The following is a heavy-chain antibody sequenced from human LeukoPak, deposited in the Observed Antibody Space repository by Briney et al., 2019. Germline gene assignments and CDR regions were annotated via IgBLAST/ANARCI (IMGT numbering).Heavy chain of an antibody. CDR1: GGSFSGYY. CDR3: ARLYCSSTSCYWGFDY. CDR2: INHSGST. V-gene: IGHV4-34*01. D-gene: IGHD2-2*01. Sequence: SETLSLTCAVYGGSFSGYYWSWIRQPPGKGLEWIGEINHSGSTDYNPSLKSRVTISVDTSKNQFSLKLSSVTAADTAVYYCARLYCSSTSCYWGFDYWGQGTLVTVSS. J-gene: IGHJ4*02.